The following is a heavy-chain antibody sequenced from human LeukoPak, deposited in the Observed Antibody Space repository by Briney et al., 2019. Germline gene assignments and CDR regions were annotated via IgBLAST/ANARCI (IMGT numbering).Heavy chain of an antibody. D-gene: IGHD6-19*01. Sequence: ASVKVSCKASGGTFSSYAISWVRQAPGQGLEWMGWINTNTGNPTYAQGFTGRFVFSLDTSVSTAYLQISSLKAEDTAVYYCARSRYSSGWRNRNHDYWGQGTLVTVSS. CDR1: GGTFSSYA. CDR3: ARSRYSSGWRNRNHDY. J-gene: IGHJ4*02. CDR2: INTNTGNP. V-gene: IGHV7-4-1*02.